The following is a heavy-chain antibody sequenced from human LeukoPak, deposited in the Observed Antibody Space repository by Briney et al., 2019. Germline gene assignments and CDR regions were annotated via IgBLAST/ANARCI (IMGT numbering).Heavy chain of an antibody. CDR3: ARHEKWGIAARWWFDP. CDR1: GFTFSNFA. CDR2: IVGSSST. Sequence: GGSLRLSCAASGFTFSNFAMTWVRQAPGKGLEWVSSIVGSSSTYYADSLKGRFTISRDNAKNSLYLQMNSLRAEDTAVYYCARHEKWGIAARWWFDPWGQGTLVTVSS. V-gene: IGHV3-21*01. D-gene: IGHD6-6*01. J-gene: IGHJ5*02.